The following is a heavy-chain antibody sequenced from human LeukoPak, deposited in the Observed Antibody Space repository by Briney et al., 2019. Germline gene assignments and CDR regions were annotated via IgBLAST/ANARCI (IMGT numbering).Heavy chain of an antibody. Sequence: GGSLRLSCAASGFTFSTYYMNWVRQAPGKGLEWVSSISTSSSYIYYADSVKGRFTISRDNAKNSLYLQMNSLRAEDTAVYYCARDPGSTYYYDSSGYYLDYWGQGTLVTVSS. D-gene: IGHD3-22*01. CDR3: ARDPGSTYYYDSSGYYLDY. CDR1: GFTFSTYY. V-gene: IGHV3-21*01. CDR2: ISTSSSYI. J-gene: IGHJ4*02.